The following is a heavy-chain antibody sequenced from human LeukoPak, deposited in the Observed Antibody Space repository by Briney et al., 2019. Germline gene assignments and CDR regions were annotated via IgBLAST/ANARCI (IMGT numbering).Heavy chain of an antibody. J-gene: IGHJ4*02. Sequence: GGSLRLSCAASGFTFSSYWMSWVRQAPGRGLEWVASIKEDGSEKHYVDSLKGRFTISRDNAKNSLFLQMDSLRAEDTAVYYCTRDYQGYWGQGTLVTVSS. CDR2: IKEDGSEK. CDR3: TRDYQGY. CDR1: GFTFSSYW. D-gene: IGHD2-15*01. V-gene: IGHV3-7*01.